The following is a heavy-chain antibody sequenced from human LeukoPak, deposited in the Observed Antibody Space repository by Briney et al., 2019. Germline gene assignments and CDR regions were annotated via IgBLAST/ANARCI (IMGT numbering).Heavy chain of an antibody. CDR1: GGSISSSSYY. J-gene: IGHJ4*02. V-gene: IGHV3-23*01. Sequence: ETLSLTCTVSGGSISSSSYYWGWIRQAPGKGLEWVSAISGSGGSTYYADSVKGRFTISRDNSKNTLYLQMNSLRAEDTAVYYCAKVNGRWELDYWGQGTLVTVSS. D-gene: IGHD1-26*01. CDR3: AKVNGRWELDY. CDR2: ISGSGGST.